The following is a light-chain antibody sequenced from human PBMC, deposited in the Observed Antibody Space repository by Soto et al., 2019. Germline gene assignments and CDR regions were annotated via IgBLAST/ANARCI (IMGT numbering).Light chain of an antibody. CDR1: SSDVGAYNY. Sequence: QSALTQPPSASGSPGQSVTISCTGTSSDVGAYNYVSWYQQHPGKAPKLMIYAVTEWPSGVPDRFSASKSGNTASLTVSGLQAEDEADYYCSSYAGSNHLVFGGGTKLTVL. CDR3: SSYAGSNHLV. J-gene: IGLJ2*01. V-gene: IGLV2-8*01. CDR2: AVT.